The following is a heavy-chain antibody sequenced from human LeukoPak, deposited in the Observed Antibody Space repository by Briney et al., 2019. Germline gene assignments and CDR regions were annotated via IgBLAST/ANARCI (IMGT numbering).Heavy chain of an antibody. CDR3: ARVHDYVWGSYRYAGWFDP. J-gene: IGHJ5*02. CDR2: INSSGSII. V-gene: IGHV3-48*03. CDR1: GFTVSSYY. D-gene: IGHD3-16*02. Sequence: GGSLRLSCAASGFTVSSYYMNWVRQAPGKGLEWISYINSSGSIIFYADSVKGRFTISRDNAKNSLYLQMNSLRAEDTAVYYCARVHDYVWGSYRYAGWFDPWGQGTLVTVSS.